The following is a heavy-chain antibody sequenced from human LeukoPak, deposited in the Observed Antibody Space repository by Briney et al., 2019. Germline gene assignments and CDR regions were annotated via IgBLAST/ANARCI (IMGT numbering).Heavy chain of an antibody. D-gene: IGHD1-26*01. V-gene: IGHV3-30*02. Sequence: GGSPRLSCAASGFTFSSYGMHWVRQAPGKGLEWVAFIRYDGSNKYYADSVKGRFTISRDNAKNSLYLQMNSLRAEDTAVYYCGAATSEEGATYYYYGMDVWGQGTTVTVSS. CDR2: IRYDGSNK. CDR1: GFTFSSYG. J-gene: IGHJ6*02. CDR3: GAATSEEGATYYYYGMDV.